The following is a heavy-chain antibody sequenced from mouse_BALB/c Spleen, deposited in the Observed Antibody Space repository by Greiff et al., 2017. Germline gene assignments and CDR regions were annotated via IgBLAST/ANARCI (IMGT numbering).Heavy chain of an antibody. D-gene: IGHD1-1*01. CDR1: GYSITSDYA. CDR3: ARKKLTHAMDY. J-gene: IGHJ4*01. CDR2: ISYSGST. Sequence: VQLKESGPGLVKPSQSLSLTCTVTGYSITSDYAWNWIRQFPGNKLEWMGYISYSGSTSYNPSLKSRISITRDTSKNQFFLQLNSVTTEDTATYYCARKKLTHAMDYWGQGTSVTVSS. V-gene: IGHV3-2*02.